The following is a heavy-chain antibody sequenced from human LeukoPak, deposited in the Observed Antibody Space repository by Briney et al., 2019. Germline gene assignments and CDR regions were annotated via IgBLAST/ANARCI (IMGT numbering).Heavy chain of an antibody. D-gene: IGHD1-26*01. V-gene: IGHV4-38-2*01. J-gene: IGHJ3*02. CDR3: ARPNSGSYFGAFDI. CDR1: GYSISSGYY. CDR2: IYHSGST. Sequence: PSETLSLTCAVSGYSISSGYYWGWIRQPPGKGLEWIGSIYHSGSTYYNPSLKSRVTISVDTSKNQFSLKLSSVTAADTAVYYCARPNSGSYFGAFDIWAKGQWSPSLQ.